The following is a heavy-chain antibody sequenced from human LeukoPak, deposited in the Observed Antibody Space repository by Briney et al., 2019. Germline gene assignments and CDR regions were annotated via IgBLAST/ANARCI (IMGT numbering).Heavy chain of an antibody. Sequence: GASVKVSCKASGYTFTSYYMHWVRQAPGQGLEWMGIINPSGGSTSYAQKFQGRVTMTRDTSTSTVYMELSSLRSEDTAVYYCARGGSGYGDYVGAFDIWGQGTMVTASS. CDR3: ARGGSGYGDYVGAFDI. D-gene: IGHD4-17*01. CDR2: INPSGGST. V-gene: IGHV1-46*01. J-gene: IGHJ3*02. CDR1: GYTFTSYY.